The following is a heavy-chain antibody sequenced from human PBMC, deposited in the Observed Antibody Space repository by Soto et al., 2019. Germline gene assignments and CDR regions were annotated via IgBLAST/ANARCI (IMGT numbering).Heavy chain of an antibody. CDR2: IYSGGST. V-gene: IGHV3-66*01. D-gene: IGHD3-10*01. CDR1: GFTVSSDY. CDR3: ARDPGVRNGMSV. Sequence: EVQLVETGGGLVQPGGSLRLSCAASGFTVSSDYMSWVRQAPGKGLEWVSVIYSGGSTYYADSVKGRFTISRDNSKTMLYLQMNSLRAEDTAVYYCARDPGVRNGMSVWGQGTTVTVSS. J-gene: IGHJ6*02.